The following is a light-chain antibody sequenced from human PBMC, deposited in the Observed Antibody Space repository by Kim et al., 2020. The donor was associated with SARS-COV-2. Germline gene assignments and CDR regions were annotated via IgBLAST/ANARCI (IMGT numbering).Light chain of an antibody. J-gene: IGKJ5*01. CDR3: QQYSSYPIT. Sequence: AAVGDRVTITCRASQSGSGWLAWYQQKPGEAPKLLVDMATTLESGVPSRFSGSGSGTEFTLTISSLQPDDFATYYCQQYSSYPITFGQGTRLEIK. CDR1: QSGSGW. V-gene: IGKV1-5*03. CDR2: MAT.